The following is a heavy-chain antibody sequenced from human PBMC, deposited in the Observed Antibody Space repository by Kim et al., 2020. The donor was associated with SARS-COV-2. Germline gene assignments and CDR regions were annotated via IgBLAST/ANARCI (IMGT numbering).Heavy chain of an antibody. CDR2: ISGSGGST. V-gene: IGHV3-23*01. CDR3: AKDLGSVAAIAVADTYYYYYGMDV. D-gene: IGHD6-19*01. Sequence: GGSLRLSCAASGFTFSSYAMSWVRQAPGKGLEWVSAISGSGGSTYYADSVKGRFTISRDNSKNTLYLQMNSLRAEDTAVYYCAKDLGSVAAIAVADTYYYYYGMDVWGQGTTVTVSS. J-gene: IGHJ6*02. CDR1: GFTFSSYA.